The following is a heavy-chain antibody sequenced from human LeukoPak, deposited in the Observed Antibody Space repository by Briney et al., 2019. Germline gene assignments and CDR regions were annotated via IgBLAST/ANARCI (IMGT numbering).Heavy chain of an antibody. J-gene: IGHJ4*02. CDR1: GYTFTSYY. Sequence: SVKVSCKASGYTFTSYYMHWVRQAPGQGLEWMGGIIPIFGTANYAQKFQGRVTITADESTSTAYMELSSLRSEDTAVYYCARAAWGYSYGSPNYYFDYWGRGTLVTVSS. D-gene: IGHD5-18*01. CDR2: IIPIFGTA. CDR3: ARAAWGYSYGSPNYYFDY. V-gene: IGHV1-69*13.